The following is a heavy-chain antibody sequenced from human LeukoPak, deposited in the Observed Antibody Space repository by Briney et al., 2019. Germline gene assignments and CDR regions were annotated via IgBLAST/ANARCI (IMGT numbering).Heavy chain of an antibody. CDR2: IYYSGST. D-gene: IGHD1-26*01. Sequence: SETLYLTCTVSGGSISSYYWSWIRQPPGKGLEWIGYIYYSGSTNYNPSLNSRVTISVDTSKNQFSLKLSSVTAADTAVYYCASGIVGALDYWGQGTLVNVSS. CDR1: GGSISSYY. V-gene: IGHV4-59*01. CDR3: ASGIVGALDY. J-gene: IGHJ4*02.